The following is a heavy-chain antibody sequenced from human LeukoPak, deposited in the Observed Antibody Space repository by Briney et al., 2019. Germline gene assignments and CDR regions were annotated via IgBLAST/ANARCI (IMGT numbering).Heavy chain of an antibody. J-gene: IGHJ6*03. CDR2: IYSGGRT. CDR1: GFTVSSNY. Sequence: GGSLRLSCAASGFTVSSNYMSWVRQAPGKGLEWVSVIYSGGRTYYADSVKGRFTISGDNSKNTLYLQMNSLRAEDTAVYYCARVLSGRGSLYDYYYYMDVWGKGATVTISS. CDR3: ARVLSGRGSLYDYYYYMDV. V-gene: IGHV3-53*01. D-gene: IGHD3-10*01.